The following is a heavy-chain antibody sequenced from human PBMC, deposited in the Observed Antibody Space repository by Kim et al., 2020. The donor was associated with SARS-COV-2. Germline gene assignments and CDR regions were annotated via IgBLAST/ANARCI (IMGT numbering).Heavy chain of an antibody. CDR3: ATEGGTSGRCGYFDS. D-gene: IGHD2-15*01. V-gene: IGHV3-30*16. Sequence: SVKGRFTISRGDSKNAVYLELNSLREEDSAVYYCATEGGTSGRCGYFDSWGQGTLVTVSS. J-gene: IGHJ4*02.